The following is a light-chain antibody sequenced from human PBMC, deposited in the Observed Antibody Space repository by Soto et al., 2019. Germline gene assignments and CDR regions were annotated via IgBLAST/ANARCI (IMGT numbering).Light chain of an antibody. CDR1: SSNIGAGYD. V-gene: IGLV1-40*01. CDR2: GNS. CDR3: QSYDSSLRYV. Sequence: QSVLTQPPSVSGAPGQRVTISCTGSSSNIGAGYDVHWYQQLPGTAPKLFIYGNSNRPSGVPDRFSGSKSGTSASLAITGLQAEDEADYYCQSYDSSLRYVFGGGTKLTVL. J-gene: IGLJ2*01.